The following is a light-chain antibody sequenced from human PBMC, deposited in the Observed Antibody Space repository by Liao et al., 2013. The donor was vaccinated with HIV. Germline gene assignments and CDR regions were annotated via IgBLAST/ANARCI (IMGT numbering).Light chain of an antibody. CDR1: KLGDKY. CDR3: QAWDSSTYV. Sequence: SYELTQPPSVSVSPGQTATITCSGDKLGDKYACWYQQKPGQSPVLVIYQDAVRPSGIPERFSGSNSGSIATLTISGTQAMDEADYYCQAWDSSTYVFGTGTKVTVL. V-gene: IGLV3-1*01. CDR2: QDA. J-gene: IGLJ1*01.